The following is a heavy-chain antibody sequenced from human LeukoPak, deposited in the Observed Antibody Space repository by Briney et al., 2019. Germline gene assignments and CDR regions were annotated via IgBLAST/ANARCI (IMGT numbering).Heavy chain of an antibody. J-gene: IGHJ4*02. V-gene: IGHV1-18*01. CDR1: GYTFTSYG. Sequence: GASVKVSCKASGYTFTSYGISWVRQAPGQGLEWMGWISAYNGNTNYAQKLQGRVTMATDTSTSTAYMELRSLRSDDTAVYYCARAHSKSSSGHGSVDYWGQGTLVTVSS. CDR3: ARAHSKSSSGHGSVDY. CDR2: ISAYNGNT. D-gene: IGHD3-22*01.